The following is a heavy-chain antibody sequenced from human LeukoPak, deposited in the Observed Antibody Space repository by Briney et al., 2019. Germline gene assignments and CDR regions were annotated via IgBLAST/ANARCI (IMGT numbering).Heavy chain of an antibody. D-gene: IGHD6-19*01. CDR3: ARSRRQWLDFDY. Sequence: GGSLRLSCAASGFTVSSNYMSWVRQAPGKGLEWVSVIYSGGSTYYADSVKGRFTISRDNSKNTLYLQMNSLRAEDTAVYYCARSRRQWLDFDYWGPGNLVTVFS. CDR2: IYSGGST. CDR1: GFTVSSNY. J-gene: IGHJ4*02. V-gene: IGHV3-53*01.